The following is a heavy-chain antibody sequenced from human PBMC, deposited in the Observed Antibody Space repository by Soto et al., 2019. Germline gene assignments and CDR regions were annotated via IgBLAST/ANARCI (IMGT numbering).Heavy chain of an antibody. CDR3: ALEPPKSGFLEWLGDAFDI. CDR1: GGTFSSYA. V-gene: IGHV1-69*13. Sequence: ASVKVSCKASGGTFSSYAISWVRQAPGQGLEWMGGIIPIFGTANYAQKFQGRVTITADESTSTAYMELSSLRSEDTAVYYCALEPPKSGFLEWLGDAFDIWGQGTMVTVSS. D-gene: IGHD3-3*01. CDR2: IIPIFGTA. J-gene: IGHJ3*02.